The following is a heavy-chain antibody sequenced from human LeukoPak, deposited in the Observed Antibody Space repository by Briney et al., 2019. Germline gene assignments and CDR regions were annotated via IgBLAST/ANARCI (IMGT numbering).Heavy chain of an antibody. J-gene: IGHJ5*02. CDR1: GYTFTGYY. CDR2: INCNGGGT. D-gene: IGHD3-16*01. Sequence: ASVKVSCKASGYTFTGYYIHWVRQAPGQGLEWMGRINCNGGGTSYAQKFQGRVTMTRDTSISTAYMELDRLTSDDTAVYYCARDYGPFPGCSWFDPWGQGTLVTVSS. V-gene: IGHV1-2*06. CDR3: ARDYGPFPGCSWFDP.